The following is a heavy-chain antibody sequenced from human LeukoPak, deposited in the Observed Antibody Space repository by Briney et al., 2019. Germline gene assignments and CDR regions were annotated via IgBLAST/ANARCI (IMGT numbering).Heavy chain of an antibody. J-gene: IGHJ4*02. V-gene: IGHV4-31*03. CDR1: GGSISSGGYY. CDR2: IYYSGST. Sequence: SGTLSLTCTVSGGSISSGGYYWSWIRQHPGKGLEWIGYIYYSGSTYYNPSLKSRVTISVDTSKNQFSLKLSSVTAADTAVYYCAREANGGSYFSNYFDYWGQGTLVTVSS. D-gene: IGHD1-26*01. CDR3: AREANGGSYFSNYFDY.